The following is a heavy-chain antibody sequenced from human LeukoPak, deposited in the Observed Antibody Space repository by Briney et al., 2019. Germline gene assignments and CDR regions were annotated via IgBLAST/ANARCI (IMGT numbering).Heavy chain of an antibody. CDR2: ISYDGSND. D-gene: IGHD2-2*02. Sequence: GRSLRLSCAAPGFTFSSYGMNWVRQAPGKGLEWMAAISYDGSNDFYAVSVKGRFTISRDNSKNTLYLQMNSLRAEDTALYYCAKGQGLYAPLRNYGMDVGGRGTTVTVSS. CDR3: AKGQGLYAPLRNYGMDV. CDR1: GFTFSSYG. V-gene: IGHV3-30*18. J-gene: IGHJ6*02.